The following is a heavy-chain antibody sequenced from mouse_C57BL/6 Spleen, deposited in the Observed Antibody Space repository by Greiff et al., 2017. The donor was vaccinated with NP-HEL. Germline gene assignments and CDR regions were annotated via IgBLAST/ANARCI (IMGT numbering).Heavy chain of an antibody. D-gene: IGHD2-3*01. V-gene: IGHV14-2*01. J-gene: IGHJ3*01. Sequence: EVQLQQSGAELVKPGASVKLSCTASGFNINDYYMHWVKQTTEQGLEWIGRIDPEDGATTYAPKFQGKATITANTTSNTSYLQLSRLTSEDTADYCCASSNDCYSFSYWGQGTLVTVSA. CDR1: GFNINDYY. CDR3: ASSNDCYSFSY. CDR2: IDPEDGAT.